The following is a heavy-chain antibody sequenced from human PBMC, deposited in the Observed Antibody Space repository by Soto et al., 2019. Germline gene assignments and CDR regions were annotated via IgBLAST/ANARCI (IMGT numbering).Heavy chain of an antibody. J-gene: IGHJ4*02. CDR3: ARGGAIFGVVALDY. CDR1: GGSISSGGYY. D-gene: IGHD3-3*01. CDR2: IYYSGST. V-gene: IGHV4-31*11. Sequence: SETLSLTCAVSGGSISSGGYYWSWIRQHPGEGLEWIGYIYYSGSTYYNPSLKSRVTISLDTSKNQFSLKLSSVTAADTAVYYCARGGAIFGVVALDYWGQGTLVTVSS.